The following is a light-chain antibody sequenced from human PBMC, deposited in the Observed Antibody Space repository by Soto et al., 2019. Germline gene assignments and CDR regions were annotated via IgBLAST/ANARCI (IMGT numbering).Light chain of an antibody. J-gene: IGKJ5*01. CDR3: QQHNSFSIT. CDR1: QSISSS. Sequence: DIQMTQSPSTLSASVGDRVTITCRASQSISSSLAWYQQKPGKAPNLLIYDASSLESGVPSRFSGSGSGTEFTLTINSLQADDFATYYCQQHNSFSITFGQGTRLEIK. CDR2: DAS. V-gene: IGKV1-5*01.